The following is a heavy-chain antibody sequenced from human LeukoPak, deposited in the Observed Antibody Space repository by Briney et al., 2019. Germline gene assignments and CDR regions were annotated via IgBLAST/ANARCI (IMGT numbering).Heavy chain of an antibody. Sequence: GGSLRLSCAASGFTFSSYGMHWVRQAPGKGLEWVAVISYDGSNKYYADSVKGRFTISRDNSKNTLYLQMNSLRAEDTAVYYCAKDRLTIFYYFDYRGQGTLVTVSS. V-gene: IGHV3-30*18. CDR2: ISYDGSNK. D-gene: IGHD3-9*01. J-gene: IGHJ4*02. CDR3: AKDRLTIFYYFDY. CDR1: GFTFSSYG.